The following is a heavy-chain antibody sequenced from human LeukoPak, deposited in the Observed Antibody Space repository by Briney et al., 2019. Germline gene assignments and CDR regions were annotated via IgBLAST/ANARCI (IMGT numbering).Heavy chain of an antibody. V-gene: IGHV3-74*01. CDR3: AIGGTYGSGS. J-gene: IGHJ4*02. D-gene: IGHD3-10*01. CDR1: GFPFANTW. Sequence: GGSLRLSCAASGFPFANTWMHWARHAPGKGLVWVSLINNDGSTTNYADSVKGRFTISRDSAKNTVYLQMNSLRAEDTAVYYCAIGGTYGSGSWGQGTLVTVSS. CDR2: INNDGSTT.